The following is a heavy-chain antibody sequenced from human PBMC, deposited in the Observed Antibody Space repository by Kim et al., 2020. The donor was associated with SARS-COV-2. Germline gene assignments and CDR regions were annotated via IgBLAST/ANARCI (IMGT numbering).Heavy chain of an antibody. CDR2: ISWNSGSV. CDR3: AKDPHDYTTFMDV. J-gene: IGHJ6*02. V-gene: IGHV3-9*01. D-gene: IGHD1-1*01. CDR1: GFTFDDYA. Sequence: GGSLRLSCAASGFTFDDYAMHWVRQAPGKGLEWVSGISWNSGSVGYADSVKGRFTISRDNAKNSLYLQMNSLRAEDTALYYCAKDPHDYTTFMDVWGQGT.